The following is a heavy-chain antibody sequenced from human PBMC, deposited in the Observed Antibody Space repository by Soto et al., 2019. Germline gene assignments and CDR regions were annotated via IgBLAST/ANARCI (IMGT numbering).Heavy chain of an antibody. CDR3: ATSNWFDP. Sequence: QLQLQESGPGLVKPSETLSLPCTVSGGSISSRGYSWGWIRQPPGKGLEWIGTIYYSGSTYYNPSLKSRATISVDTSKNQFSLKLSSVTAADTAVYYCATSNWFDPWGQGTLVTVSS. CDR1: GGSISSRGYS. CDR2: IYYSGST. J-gene: IGHJ5*02. V-gene: IGHV4-39*01.